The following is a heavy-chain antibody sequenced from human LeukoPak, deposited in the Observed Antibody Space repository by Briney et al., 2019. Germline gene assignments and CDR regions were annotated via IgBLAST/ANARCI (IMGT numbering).Heavy chain of an antibody. CDR1: RFTFSSYW. CDR2: INHNGNVN. CDR3: ARGGGLDV. J-gene: IGHJ6*02. V-gene: IGHV3-7*03. D-gene: IGHD3-16*01. Sequence: GGSLRLSCAASRFTFSSYWMNWARQAPGKGLEWVASINHNGNVNYYVDSVKGRLTISRDNAKNSLYLQMSNLRAEDTAVYFCARGGGLDVWGQGATVTVSS.